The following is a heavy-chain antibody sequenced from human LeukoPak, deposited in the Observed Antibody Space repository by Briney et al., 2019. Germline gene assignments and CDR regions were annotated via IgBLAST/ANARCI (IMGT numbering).Heavy chain of an antibody. CDR2: INPSGGST. CDR3: ARDGGTTIRFAY. Sequence: VASVKVSCKASGYTFTSYYMHWVRQAPGQGLEWMGIINPSGGSTSYAQKFQGRVTMTRDTSTSTVYMELSSLRSEDMAVYYCARDGGTTIRFAYWGQGTLVTVSS. D-gene: IGHD1-1*01. V-gene: IGHV1-46*01. CDR1: GYTFTSYY. J-gene: IGHJ4*02.